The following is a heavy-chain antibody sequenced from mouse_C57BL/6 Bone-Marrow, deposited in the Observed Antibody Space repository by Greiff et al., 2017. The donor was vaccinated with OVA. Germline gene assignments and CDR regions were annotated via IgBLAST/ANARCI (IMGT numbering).Heavy chain of an antibody. D-gene: IGHD3-2*02. CDR3: ARSSELDSSGYVGY. Sequence: VQLQQSGPVLVKPGASVKMSCKASGYTFTDYYMNWVKQSHGKSLEWIGVINPYNGGTSYNQKFKGKATLTVDKSSSTAYMELNSLTSEDSAVYYCARSSELDSSGYVGYWGQGTTLTVSS. J-gene: IGHJ2*01. V-gene: IGHV1-19*01. CDR1: GYTFTDYY. CDR2: INPYNGGT.